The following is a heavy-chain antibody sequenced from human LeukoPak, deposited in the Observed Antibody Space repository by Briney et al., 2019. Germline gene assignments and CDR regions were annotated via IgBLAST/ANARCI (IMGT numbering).Heavy chain of an antibody. CDR1: GFTFSSYG. Sequence: GGSLRLSCAASGFTFSSYGMSWVRQAPGKGLEWFSGISASGGSTYYADSVKGRFTISRDNSKNTLYLQMNSLRAEDTAVYYCAKDKLEQRPYFFDYWGQGTLVTVSS. J-gene: IGHJ4*02. V-gene: IGHV3-23*01. CDR3: AKDKLEQRPYFFDY. CDR2: ISASGGST. D-gene: IGHD1/OR15-1a*01.